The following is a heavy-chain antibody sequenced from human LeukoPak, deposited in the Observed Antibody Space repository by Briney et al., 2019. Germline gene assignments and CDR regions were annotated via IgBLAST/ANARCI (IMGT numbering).Heavy chain of an antibody. CDR3: ARDDYGDLSGAFDI. CDR2: INHSGST. V-gene: IGHV4-34*01. Sequence: SETLSLTCAVYGGSFSGYYWSWIRQPPGKELEWIGEINHSGSTNYNPSLKSRVTISVDTSKNQFSLKLSSVTAADTAVYYCARDDYGDLSGAFDIWGQGTMVTVSS. CDR1: GGSFSGYY. D-gene: IGHD4-17*01. J-gene: IGHJ3*02.